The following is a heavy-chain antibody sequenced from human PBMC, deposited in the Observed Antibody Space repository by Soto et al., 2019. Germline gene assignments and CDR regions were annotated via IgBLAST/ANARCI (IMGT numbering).Heavy chain of an antibody. CDR1: GFTFSSYA. J-gene: IGHJ4*02. CDR3: AKSRTALSGSFDY. V-gene: IGHV3-23*01. CDR2: ISGSGGSP. Sequence: EVQLLESGGGLVQPGGSLRLSCAASGFTFSSYAMSWVRQAPGKGLEWVSVISGSGGSPYYADSVKGRFTISRDNSKNTLYLQMNSLRAEDTAVYYCAKSRTALSGSFDYWGQGTLVTVSS. D-gene: IGHD1-26*01.